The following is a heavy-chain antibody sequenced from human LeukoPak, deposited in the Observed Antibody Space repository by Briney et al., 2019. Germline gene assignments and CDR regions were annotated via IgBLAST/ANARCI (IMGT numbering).Heavy chain of an antibody. CDR1: GGSISSNY. D-gene: IGHD3-22*01. J-gene: IGHJ3*02. Sequence: SETLSLTCTVSGGSISSNYWSWIRQPPGQGLQWVGYIYYSGSTNYNPSLKSRVTISVDTSKNQFSLKLSSVTAADTAVYYCARQGCYDSSGCLDAFDIWGQGTMVTVSS. V-gene: IGHV4-59*08. CDR3: ARQGCYDSSGCLDAFDI. CDR2: IYYSGST.